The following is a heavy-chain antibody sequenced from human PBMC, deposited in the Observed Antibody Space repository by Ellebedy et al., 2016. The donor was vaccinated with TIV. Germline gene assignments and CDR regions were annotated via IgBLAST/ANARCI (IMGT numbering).Heavy chain of an antibody. Sequence: GESLKISCAASGFSFNSYWMSWVRQAPGKGLEWLANINQDGSDKYYVDSLRGRFTISRDNAMNSVYLQMSSLRVEDTAVYYCARAIYGASYLWGRGTLVTVSS. CDR1: GFSFNSYW. J-gene: IGHJ2*01. CDR2: INQDGSDK. CDR3: ARAIYGASYL. V-gene: IGHV3-7*01. D-gene: IGHD4-17*01.